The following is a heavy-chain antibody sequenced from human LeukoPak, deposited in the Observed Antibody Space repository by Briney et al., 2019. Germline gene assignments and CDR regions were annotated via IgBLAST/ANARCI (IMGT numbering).Heavy chain of an antibody. J-gene: IGHJ4*02. Sequence: GGSLRLSCAASGFTFSNYAMSWVRQAPGKGLEWVSGFNGSGDRTYYADSVKGRFTISRDNSKNTLYLQMNNLRAGDTAIYYCAKRVGTKSSPFDYWGPGTLVTVSS. V-gene: IGHV3-23*01. CDR3: AKRVGTKSSPFDY. CDR2: FNGSGDRT. D-gene: IGHD1-26*01. CDR1: GFTFSNYA.